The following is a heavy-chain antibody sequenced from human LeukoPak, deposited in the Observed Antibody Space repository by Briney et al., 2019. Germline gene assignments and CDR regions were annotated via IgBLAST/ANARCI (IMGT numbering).Heavy chain of an antibody. CDR3: AKVPTKDIVVVVAASPIPYYFDY. J-gene: IGHJ4*02. CDR2: ISGSGGST. Sequence: GGSLRLSCAASGFTFSSYAMSWVRQAPGKGLEWVSAISGSGGSTYYADSVKGRFTTSRDNSKNTLYLQMNSLRAEDTAVYYCAKVPTKDIVVVVAASPIPYYFDYWGQGTLVTVSS. CDR1: GFTFSSYA. V-gene: IGHV3-23*01. D-gene: IGHD2-15*01.